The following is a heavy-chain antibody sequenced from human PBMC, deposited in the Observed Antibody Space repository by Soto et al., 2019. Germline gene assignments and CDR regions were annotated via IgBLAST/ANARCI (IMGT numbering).Heavy chain of an antibody. V-gene: IGHV3-23*01. D-gene: IGHD6-19*01. CDR1: GFTFSSYA. J-gene: IGHJ4*02. CDR2: ISGSGGST. CDR3: AKVVGHLALIAVAGSFAY. Sequence: GGSLRLSCAASGFTFSSYAMSWVRQAPGKGLEWVSAISGSGGSTYYADSVKGRFTISRDNSKNTLYLQMNSLRAEDTAVYYCAKVVGHLALIAVAGSFAYWGQGTLVTVSS.